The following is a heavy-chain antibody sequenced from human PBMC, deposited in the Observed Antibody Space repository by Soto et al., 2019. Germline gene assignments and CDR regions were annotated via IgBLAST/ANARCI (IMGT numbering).Heavy chain of an antibody. V-gene: IGHV3-33*01. J-gene: IGHJ4*02. CDR3: ARDHVDVKQWLSNLDY. CDR1: GFTFSSYG. D-gene: IGHD6-19*01. Sequence: GGSLRLSCAASGFTFSSYGMHWVRQAPGKGLEWVAVIWYDGSNKYYADSVKGRFTISRDNSKNTLYLQMNSLRAEDTAVYYCARDHVDVKQWLSNLDYWGKGTLVTVSS. CDR2: IWYDGSNK.